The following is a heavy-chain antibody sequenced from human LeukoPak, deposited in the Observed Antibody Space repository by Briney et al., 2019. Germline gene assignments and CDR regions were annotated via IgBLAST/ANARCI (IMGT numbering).Heavy chain of an antibody. CDR3: AKEGHYVWGSYRPEWLKS. Sequence: PGGSLRLSCAASGFTFSDYWMGWVRQAPGKGLEWVANIKQDGSEKYYVDSVKGRFTISRDNSKDTLYLQMNSLRPEDTALYYCAKEGHYVWGSYRPEWLKSWGQGTLVTVSS. D-gene: IGHD3-16*02. V-gene: IGHV3-7*01. CDR1: GFTFSDYW. J-gene: IGHJ5*02. CDR2: IKQDGSEK.